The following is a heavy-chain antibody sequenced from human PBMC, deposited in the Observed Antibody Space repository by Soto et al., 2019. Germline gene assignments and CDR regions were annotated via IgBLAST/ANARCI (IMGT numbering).Heavy chain of an antibody. CDR3: AAFARSYSYFDY. D-gene: IGHD1-26*01. CDR1: GGSISSYY. CDR2: IHSIGST. V-gene: IGHV4-59*01. Sequence: SETLSLTCTVSGGSISSYYWGWIRQPPGKGLEWMGHIHSIGSTKYNPSLKSRVTTTVDSSKSQISLKLSSVTAADTAVYYCAAFARSYSYFDYWGQGTLVTVSS. J-gene: IGHJ4*02.